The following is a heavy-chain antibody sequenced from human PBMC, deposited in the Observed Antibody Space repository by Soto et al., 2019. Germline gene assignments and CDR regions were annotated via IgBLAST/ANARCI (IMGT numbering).Heavy chain of an antibody. CDR2: ISAYNGNT. J-gene: IGHJ5*02. D-gene: IGHD3-10*01. Sequence: QVQLVQSGAEVKKPGASVKVSCKASGYTFTSYGISWVRQAPGQGLEWMGWISAYNGNTNYAQKLQGRVTMTTDTSTSTAYRELRSRRSDDTAVYYCARDADYYYGSGSDNRFDPWGQGTLVTVSS. V-gene: IGHV1-18*01. CDR3: ARDADYYYGSGSDNRFDP. CDR1: GYTFTSYG.